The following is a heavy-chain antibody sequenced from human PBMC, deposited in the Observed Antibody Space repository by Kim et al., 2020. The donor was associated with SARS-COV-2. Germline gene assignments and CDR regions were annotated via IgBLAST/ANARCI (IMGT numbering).Heavy chain of an antibody. CDR1: GFTFSSYG. CDR3: ARDRLSGYGGNFDY. Sequence: GGSPRLSCAASGFTFSSYGMHWVRQAPGKGLEWVAVIWYDGSNKYYADSVKGRFNISRDNSKNTLYLQMNSLRAEDTAVYYCARDRLSGYGGNFDYWGQGTLVTVSS. V-gene: IGHV3-33*01. J-gene: IGHJ4*02. CDR2: IWYDGSNK. D-gene: IGHD2-15*01.